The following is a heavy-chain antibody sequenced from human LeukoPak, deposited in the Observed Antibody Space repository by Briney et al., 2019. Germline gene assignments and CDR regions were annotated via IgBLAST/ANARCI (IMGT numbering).Heavy chain of an antibody. Sequence: SETLSLTCTVSGGSISSSSYYWGWFRQPPGKGLEWIGSIYYSGSTYYNPSLKSRVTISVDTSKNQFSLKLSSVTAADTAVYYCARHVAVGADNWFDPWGQGTLVTVSS. CDR1: GGSISSSSYY. CDR3: ARHVAVGADNWFDP. CDR2: IYYSGST. J-gene: IGHJ5*02. V-gene: IGHV4-39*01. D-gene: IGHD1-26*01.